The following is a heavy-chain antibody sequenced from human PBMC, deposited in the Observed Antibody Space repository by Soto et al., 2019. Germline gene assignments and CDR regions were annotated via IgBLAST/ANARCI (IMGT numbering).Heavy chain of an antibody. V-gene: IGHV4-61*01. CDR2: VIYRGAS. Sequence: QVQLRESGPGLVKSSETLSLTCTVTGASVRSGSYFWTWIRQPPGRGLGWIGNVIYRGASNYNPSLRSRVTLAVDTSADQVSLTLSSVTAAATAVYYCVRDRRSRITGTTEDFYYGLDVWGQGATVTVSS. J-gene: IGHJ6*02. CDR3: VRDRRSRITGTTEDFYYGLDV. CDR1: GASVRSGSYF. D-gene: IGHD1-1*01.